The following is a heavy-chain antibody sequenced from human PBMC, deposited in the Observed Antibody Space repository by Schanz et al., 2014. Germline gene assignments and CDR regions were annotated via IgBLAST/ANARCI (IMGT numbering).Heavy chain of an antibody. CDR1: RSTFSSYT. CDR2: FIPIHGIV. CDR3: ARCPGFYDY. V-gene: IGHV1-69*02. J-gene: IGHJ4*02. Sequence: QVQLVQSGAEVKKPGSSVKVSCKASRSTFSSYTISWVRQARGQGLEWVGRFIPIHGIVNYARRFQGRVSITADTSTNTAYMEPSSLTSEDTAVHYPARCPGFYDYWGQGTLVTVSS.